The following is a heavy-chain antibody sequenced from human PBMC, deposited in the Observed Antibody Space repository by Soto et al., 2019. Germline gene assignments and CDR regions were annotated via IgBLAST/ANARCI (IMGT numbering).Heavy chain of an antibody. CDR2: IYYSGTT. CDR3: ARRALPQCINGVCYKDGFWDY. J-gene: IGHJ4*02. Sequence: PSETLSLTCTVSGGSVSSGGYYWSWIRQHPGTGLEWIGYIYYSGTTYFNPSLKSRASISLDTSKNEFSPKLTSVTAADTAVYYCARRALPQCINGVCYKDGFWDYWGQGALVTVSS. D-gene: IGHD2-8*01. V-gene: IGHV4-31*03. CDR1: GGSVSSGGYY.